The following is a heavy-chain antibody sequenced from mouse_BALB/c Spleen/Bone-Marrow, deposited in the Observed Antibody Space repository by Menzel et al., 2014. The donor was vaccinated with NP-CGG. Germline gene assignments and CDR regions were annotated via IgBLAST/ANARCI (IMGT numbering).Heavy chain of an antibody. D-gene: IGHD2-4*01. CDR1: GFTFSSYT. Sequence: EVHLVESGGGLVKPGGSLKLSCAASGFTFSSYTMSWVRQTPEKRLEWVATISSGGSYTYYPDSVKGRFTISRDNAKNPLYLQMSSLKSEGTAMYYCTRGDYDGGFVYWGQGTLVTVSA. CDR3: TRGDYDGGFVY. V-gene: IGHV5-6-4*01. CDR2: ISSGGSYT. J-gene: IGHJ3*01.